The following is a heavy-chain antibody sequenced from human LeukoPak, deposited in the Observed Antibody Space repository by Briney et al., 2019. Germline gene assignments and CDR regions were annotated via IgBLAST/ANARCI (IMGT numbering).Heavy chain of an antibody. V-gene: IGHV4-39*01. J-gene: IGHJ6*02. D-gene: IGHD2-2*02. CDR3: ARRQSYCSSTSCYINGMDV. CDR2: IYYSGST. Sequence: SETLSLTCTVSGGSISSSSYYWGWIRQPPGKGLEWIGSIYYSGSTYYNPSLKSRVTISVDTSENQFSLKLSSVTAADTAVYYCARRQSYCSSTSCYINGMDVWGQGTTVTVSS. CDR1: GGSISSSSYY.